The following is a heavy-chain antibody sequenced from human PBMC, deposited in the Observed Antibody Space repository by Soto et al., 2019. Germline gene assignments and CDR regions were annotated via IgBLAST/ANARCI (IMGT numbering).Heavy chain of an antibody. V-gene: IGHV3-30-3*01. J-gene: IGHJ4*02. CDR3: ARGRPNGYGGSYYPSGLRGLFDY. D-gene: IGHD1-26*01. CDR2: ISYDGSNK. CDR1: GFTFSSYA. Sequence: HVQLVESGGGVVQPGRSLRLSCAASGFTFSSYAMHWVRQAPGKGLEWVAVISYDGSNKYYADSVKGRFTISRDNSKNTLYLQMNSLRAEDTAVYYCARGRPNGYGGSYYPSGLRGLFDYWGQGTLVTVSS.